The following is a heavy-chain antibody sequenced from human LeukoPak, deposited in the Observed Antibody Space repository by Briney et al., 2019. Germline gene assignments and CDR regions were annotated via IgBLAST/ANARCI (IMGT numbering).Heavy chain of an antibody. CDR2: IRSKAYGGTT. CDR1: GFTFGDYD. CDR3: TREAPCIVGVKCDY. Sequence: AGGSLRLSCTASGFTFGDYDMSWVRQAPGKGLEWVGFIRSKAYGGTTEYAASVKGRCTISRDDSKSIAYLQMDSLKTEDTAVYYCTREAPCIVGVKCDYRGQGTLVTVSS. D-gene: IGHD1-26*01. J-gene: IGHJ4*02. V-gene: IGHV3-49*04.